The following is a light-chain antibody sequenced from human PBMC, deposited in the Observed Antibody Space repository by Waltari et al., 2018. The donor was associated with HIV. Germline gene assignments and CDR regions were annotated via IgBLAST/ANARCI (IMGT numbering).Light chain of an antibody. CDR3: MSYISSATPE. J-gene: IGLJ3*02. CDR2: EVS. V-gene: IGLV2-14*01. Sequence: LTPPAPVAGSPGPSVTIPRTGNNSDLCNLKYVPWYQNHPGKAPKVIIYEVSNRPSGVSYRFSGSKSGHTASLTISGLQAEDEADYFCMSYISSATPEFGGGTKLTVL. CDR1: NSDLCNLKY.